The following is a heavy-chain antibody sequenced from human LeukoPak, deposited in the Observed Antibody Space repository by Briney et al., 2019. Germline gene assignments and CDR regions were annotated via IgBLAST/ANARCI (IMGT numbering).Heavy chain of an antibody. CDR1: GYTFTSYG. D-gene: IGHD3-22*01. V-gene: IGHV1-8*01. CDR2: MNPNSGNT. CDR3: ARFRYYDSSGGYGMDV. Sequence: ASVKVSCKASGYTFTSYGINWVRQATGQGLEWMGWMNPNSGNTGYAQKFQGRVTMTRNTSISTAYMELSSLRSEDTAVYYCARFRYYDSSGGYGMDVWGQGTTVTVSS. J-gene: IGHJ6*02.